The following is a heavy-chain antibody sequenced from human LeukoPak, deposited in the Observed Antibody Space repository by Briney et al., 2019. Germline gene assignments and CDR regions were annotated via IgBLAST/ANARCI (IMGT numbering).Heavy chain of an antibody. CDR2: IYTSEST. CDR1: GGPINSYS. CDR3: ARGGVYAFDI. V-gene: IGHV4-4*07. Sequence: SETLSLTSTVSGGPINSYSWSWLRKPARKGLEWIGRIYTSESTSYNPSLESRVTMSVDTPKSQFSLELSSVTAADTAVYYCARGGVYAFDIWGQGTMVTVSS. D-gene: IGHD3-3*01. J-gene: IGHJ3*02.